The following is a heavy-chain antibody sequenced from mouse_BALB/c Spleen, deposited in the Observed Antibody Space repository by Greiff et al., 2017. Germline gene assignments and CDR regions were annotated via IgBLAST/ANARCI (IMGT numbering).Heavy chain of an antibody. J-gene: IGHJ2*01. V-gene: IGHV1-15*01. CDR2: IDPETGGT. CDR3: TSPAYYRFFDY. D-gene: IGHD2-14*01. CDR1: GYTFTDYE. Sequence: QVHVKQSGAELVRPGASVTLSCKASGYTFTDYEMHWVKQTPVHGLEWIGAIDPETGGTAYNQKFKGKATLTADKSSSTAYMELRSLTSEDSAVYYCTSPAYYRFFDYWGQGTTLTVSS.